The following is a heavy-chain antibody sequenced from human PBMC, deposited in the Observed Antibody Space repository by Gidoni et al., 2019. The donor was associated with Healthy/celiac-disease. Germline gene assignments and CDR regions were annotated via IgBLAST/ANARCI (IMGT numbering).Heavy chain of an antibody. D-gene: IGHD6-13*01. CDR1: GFTFSSYW. CDR3: ARSWFPTNFDY. J-gene: IGHJ4*02. Sequence: EVQLVESGGGLVQPVGSLRLSCAASGFTFSSYWMSWVRQAPGKGLEWVDNIKQDGSEKYYVDSVKGRFTISRDNAKNSLYLQMNSLRAEDTAVYYCARSWFPTNFDYWGQGTLVTVSS. V-gene: IGHV3-7*03. CDR2: IKQDGSEK.